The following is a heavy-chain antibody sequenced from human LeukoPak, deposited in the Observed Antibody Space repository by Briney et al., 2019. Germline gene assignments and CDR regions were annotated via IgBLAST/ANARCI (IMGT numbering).Heavy chain of an antibody. CDR1: GGSISSYS. CDR2: IYFSGNT. CDR3: ARRYCSGGNCYADG. V-gene: IGHV4-59*08. Sequence: SETLSLTCTVSGGSISSYSWSWVRQPPGKGLEWIGYIYFSGNTNYNPSLKSRVTISVDTSKNQFSLKLSSVTAADTAVYYCARRYCSGGNCYADGWGKGITVTVSS. D-gene: IGHD2-15*01. J-gene: IGHJ6*03.